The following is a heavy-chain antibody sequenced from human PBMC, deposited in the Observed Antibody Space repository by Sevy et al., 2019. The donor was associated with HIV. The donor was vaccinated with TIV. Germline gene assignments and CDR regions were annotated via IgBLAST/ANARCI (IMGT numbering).Heavy chain of an antibody. CDR3: ARDLEFYDYGDYGPAFMPDY. J-gene: IGHJ4*02. CDR1: GFTFSSYA. D-gene: IGHD4-17*01. CDR2: IWFDGSNT. V-gene: IGHV3-33*08. Sequence: GGSLRLSCAASGFTFSSYAMHWVRQAPGKGLEWVAVIWFDGSNTYYADSVKGRFTTSRDIAKNTLHLQMNRRRAEDTAVYYCARDLEFYDYGDYGPAFMPDYWGQGTLVTVSS.